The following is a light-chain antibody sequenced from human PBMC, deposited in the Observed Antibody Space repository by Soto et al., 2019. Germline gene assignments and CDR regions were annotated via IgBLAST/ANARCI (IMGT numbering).Light chain of an antibody. Sequence: QSVLTRPASVSGSPGQSITISCTGTSSDVGGYNYVSWYQQHPGKAPKLMIYDVTNRPSGVSNRFSGSKSGNTASLTISGLQAEDEADYYCSSYTISSTLYVFGTGTKVTVL. CDR3: SSYTISSTLYV. V-gene: IGLV2-14*01. J-gene: IGLJ1*01. CDR2: DVT. CDR1: SSDVGGYNY.